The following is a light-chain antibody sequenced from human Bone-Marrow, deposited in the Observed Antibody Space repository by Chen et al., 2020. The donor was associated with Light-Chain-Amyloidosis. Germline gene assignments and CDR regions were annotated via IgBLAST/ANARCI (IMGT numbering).Light chain of an antibody. J-gene: IGLJ1*01. CDR1: DLPTKY. Sequence: SYELTQPPSVSVSPGQTARITCSGDDLPTKYAYWYQQKPGQAPVMVIHRDAERPSGIPARISGFNDGNTATRVIRRVEAGDEADDFCQVWEGSSYVYVFGTGTKVTVL. CDR2: RDA. CDR3: QVWEGSSYVYV. V-gene: IGLV3-25*02.